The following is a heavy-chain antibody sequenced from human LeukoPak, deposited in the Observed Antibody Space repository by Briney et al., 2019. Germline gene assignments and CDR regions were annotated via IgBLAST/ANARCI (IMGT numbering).Heavy chain of an antibody. CDR2: IHYSGST. CDR1: GGSISSHF. J-gene: IGHJ4*02. D-gene: IGHD1-26*01. Sequence: PSETLSLTCTVSGGSISSHFWSWIRQPPGKGLEWIGYIHYSGSTNYNPSLKSRVTISVDTSKNQFFLRLSSVTAADTAVYYCARDGYSGSSLFDYWGQGTLVTVSS. V-gene: IGHV4-59*11. CDR3: ARDGYSGSSLFDY.